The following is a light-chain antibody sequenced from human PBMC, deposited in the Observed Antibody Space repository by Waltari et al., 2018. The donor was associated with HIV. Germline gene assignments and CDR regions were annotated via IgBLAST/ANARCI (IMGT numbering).Light chain of an antibody. CDR2: SNT. Sequence: QSVLTQPPSASGTPGQNVTISFSGNTSNIGTNIVNWYQQFPGAAPKLLIYSNTQRPSGVPPRFSGSKCGTSASLAINGLQSEDEADYFCAASDDTLNGLFGGGTKLTVL. CDR3: AASDDTLNGL. V-gene: IGLV1-44*01. CDR1: TSNIGTNI. J-gene: IGLJ2*01.